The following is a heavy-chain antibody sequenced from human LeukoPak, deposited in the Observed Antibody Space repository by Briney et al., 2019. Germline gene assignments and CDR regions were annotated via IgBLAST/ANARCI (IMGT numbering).Heavy chain of an antibody. D-gene: IGHD3-22*01. CDR1: GYSFTTYW. V-gene: IGHV5-51*01. J-gene: IGHJ4*02. CDR2: IHPGRSDI. Sequence: GEPLKVSCKTSGYSFTTYWIAWVRQLPGKGLEWMGIIHPGRSDIRYSPSFQGPVTISADKPITTAYLQWSSLEASDTAMYYCTRREDRTGYSDYWGQGTLVTVSS. CDR3: TRREDRTGYSDY.